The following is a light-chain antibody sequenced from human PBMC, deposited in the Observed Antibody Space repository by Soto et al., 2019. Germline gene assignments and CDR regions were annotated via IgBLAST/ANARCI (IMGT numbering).Light chain of an antibody. CDR1: SSDVGGYNS. Sequence: QSVLTQPRSVSGSPGQSVTISCTGTSSDVGGYNSVSWYQHHPGKAPKLMIYDVRKRPSGVPDRFSGSKSDSTASLTISGLQAEDEADYYCCSYAGRYTYVFGTGTKLTVL. V-gene: IGLV2-11*01. CDR3: CSYAGRYTYV. CDR2: DVR. J-gene: IGLJ1*01.